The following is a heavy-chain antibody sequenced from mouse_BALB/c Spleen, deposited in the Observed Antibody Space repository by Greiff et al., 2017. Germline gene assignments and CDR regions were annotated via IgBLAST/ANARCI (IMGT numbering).Heavy chain of an antibody. CDR2: IYPGSGST. D-gene: IGHD2-3*01. V-gene: IGHV1-55*01. Sequence: QVQLQQPGAELVKPGTSVKLSCKASGYTFTSYWINWVKLRPGQGLEWIGDIYPGSGSTNYNEKFKSKATLTVDTSSSTAYMQLSSLASEDSALYYCARRYEFDYWGQGTTLTVSS. CDR3: ARRYEFDY. CDR1: GYTFTSYW. J-gene: IGHJ2*01.